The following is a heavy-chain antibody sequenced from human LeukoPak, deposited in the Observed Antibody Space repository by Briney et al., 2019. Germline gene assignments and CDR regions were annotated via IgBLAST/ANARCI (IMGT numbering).Heavy chain of an antibody. J-gene: IGHJ4*02. D-gene: IGHD3/OR15-3a*01. Sequence: GGSLRLSCVASEFTFSNYWMSWVRQAPGKGLEWVANIKGDGSEKKYVDSAEGRFTISRDNAKNSLYLQMNGLRAEDTALYYCARDWTDVNGVGRALDYWGQGTLVTVSS. CDR2: IKGDGSEK. CDR3: ARDWTDVNGVGRALDY. CDR1: EFTFSNYW. V-gene: IGHV3-7*01.